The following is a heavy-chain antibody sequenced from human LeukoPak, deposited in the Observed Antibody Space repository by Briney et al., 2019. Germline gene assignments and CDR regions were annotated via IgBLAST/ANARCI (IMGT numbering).Heavy chain of an antibody. D-gene: IGHD3-22*01. Sequence: GASVKVSCKASGFTFTGYHLHWVRQAPGQGLEWMGWISPILGIANYAQKFQGRVTITADKSTSTAYMELSSLRSEDTAVYYCARDLSRYYDSSGYWYWGQGTLVTVSS. CDR3: ARDLSRYYDSSGYWY. CDR1: GFTFTGYH. V-gene: IGHV1-69*10. CDR2: ISPILGIA. J-gene: IGHJ4*02.